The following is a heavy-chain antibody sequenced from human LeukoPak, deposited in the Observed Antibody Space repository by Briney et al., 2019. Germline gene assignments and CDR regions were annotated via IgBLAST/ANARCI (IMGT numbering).Heavy chain of an antibody. CDR1: GGSISSYY. Sequence: PSETLSLICTVSGGSISSYYWSWIRQPPGKGLEWIGYIYYSGSTNYNPSLKSRVTMSVDTSKNQFSLKLSSVTAADTAVYYCARYSGSYSFDYWGQGTLVTVSS. D-gene: IGHD1-26*01. CDR3: ARYSGSYSFDY. CDR2: IYYSGST. V-gene: IGHV4-59*01. J-gene: IGHJ4*02.